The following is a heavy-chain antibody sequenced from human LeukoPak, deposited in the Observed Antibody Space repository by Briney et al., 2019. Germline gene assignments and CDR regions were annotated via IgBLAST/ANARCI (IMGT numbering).Heavy chain of an antibody. CDR1: GFTFSSYG. Sequence: GGSLRLSCAASGFTFSSYGMHWVRQAPGKGLEWVAVISYDGSNKYYADSVKGRFTISRDNSKNTLYLQMNSLRAEDTAVYYCAKVVHDILTGPSDYGMDVWGQGTTVTVSS. V-gene: IGHV3-30*18. D-gene: IGHD3-9*01. CDR2: ISYDGSNK. CDR3: AKVVHDILTGPSDYGMDV. J-gene: IGHJ6*02.